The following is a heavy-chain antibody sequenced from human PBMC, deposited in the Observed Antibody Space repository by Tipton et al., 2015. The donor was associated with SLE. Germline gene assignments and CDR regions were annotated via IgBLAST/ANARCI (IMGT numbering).Heavy chain of an antibody. CDR1: GASVSSFC. J-gene: IGHJ6*03. V-gene: IGHV4-59*08. CDR3: VKSVVVVSPRDNYWYMDV. Sequence: TLSLTCTVSGASVSSFCWNWIRQSPGKGLEWIACVCNSVSTNYDPSLKSRVTISVDTSKNHFSLELTSVTAADTGVYYCVKSVVVVSPRDNYWYMDVWCKVSTGTVSS. CDR2: VCNSVST. D-gene: IGHD2-15*01.